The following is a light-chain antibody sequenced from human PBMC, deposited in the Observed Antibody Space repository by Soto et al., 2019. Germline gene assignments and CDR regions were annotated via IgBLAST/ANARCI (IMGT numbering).Light chain of an antibody. J-gene: IGKJ1*01. Sequence: EIVMTQSPATLSVSPGERATLSCRASQSVSSAVAWYQQKPGQPPRLLIYGASTRATDVPARFSGSGSGPEFTLTISSLQSEEFAVFFCQEYRDWPPTFGQGTKVEIK. CDR1: QSVSSA. CDR3: QEYRDWPPT. CDR2: GAS. V-gene: IGKV3-15*01.